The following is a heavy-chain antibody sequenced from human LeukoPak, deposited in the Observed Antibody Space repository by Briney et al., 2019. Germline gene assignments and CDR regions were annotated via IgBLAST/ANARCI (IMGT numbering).Heavy chain of an antibody. Sequence: ASVKVSCKASGYTFTGYYMHWVRQAPGQGLEWMGWINPNSGGTNYAQKFQGWVTMTRDTSISTAYMELSRLRSEDTAVYYCARDPTGYYDSSGYHFDYWGQGTLVTVSS. D-gene: IGHD3-22*01. J-gene: IGHJ4*02. CDR1: GYTFTGYY. CDR3: ARDPTGYYDSSGYHFDY. V-gene: IGHV1-2*04. CDR2: INPNSGGT.